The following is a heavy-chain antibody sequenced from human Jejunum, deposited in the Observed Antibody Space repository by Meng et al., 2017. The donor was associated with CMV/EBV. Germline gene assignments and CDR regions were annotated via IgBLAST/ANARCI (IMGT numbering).Heavy chain of an antibody. V-gene: IGHV5-51*01. J-gene: IGHJ4*02. CDR2: IYPGDSDR. Sequence: YWSGWGRKMPRKGLEWVGVIYPGDSDRRDSQWFQGQVTISADESIGTAYLQWNSLKASDTAIYYCARGEAFYDVWNVYFKPSYLDYWGQGTLVTVSS. CDR1: YW. CDR3: ARGEAFYDVWNVYFKPSYLDY. D-gene: IGHD3/OR15-3a*01.